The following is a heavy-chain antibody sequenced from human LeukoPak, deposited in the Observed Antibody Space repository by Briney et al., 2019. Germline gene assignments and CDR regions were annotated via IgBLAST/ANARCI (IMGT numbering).Heavy chain of an antibody. J-gene: IGHJ6*03. D-gene: IGHD2-2*02. Sequence: SVKVSRKASGGTFSSYAISWVRQAPGQGLEWMGGIIPIFGTANYAQKFQGRVTITTDESTSTAYMELSSLRSEDTAVYYCARSPDPYCSSTSCYRGSRFYMDVWGKGTTVTVSS. CDR1: GGTFSSYA. CDR2: IIPIFGTA. V-gene: IGHV1-69*05. CDR3: ARSPDPYCSSTSCYRGSRFYMDV.